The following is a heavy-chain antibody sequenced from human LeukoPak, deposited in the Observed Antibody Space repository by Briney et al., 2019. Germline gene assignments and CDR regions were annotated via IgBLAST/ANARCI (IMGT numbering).Heavy chain of an antibody. CDR1: GYSFTNYW. CDR2: IYPDDSDT. V-gene: IGHV5-51*01. Sequence: PGESLKISCKGSGYSFTNYWIGWVRQMPGKGLEWMGIIYPDDSDTTYSPSFQGQVTISVDKSISTAYLQWRSLKASDTVMYYCARQGNGYSNHKLMSFDYWGQGTLVTVSS. J-gene: IGHJ4*02. CDR3: ARQGNGYSNHKLMSFDY. D-gene: IGHD4-11*01.